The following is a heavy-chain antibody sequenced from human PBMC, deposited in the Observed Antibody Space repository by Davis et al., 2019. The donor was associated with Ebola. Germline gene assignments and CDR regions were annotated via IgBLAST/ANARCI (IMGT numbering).Heavy chain of an antibody. J-gene: IGHJ6*02. CDR1: GFTFSDYY. V-gene: IGHV3-11*01. Sequence: GESLKISCAASGFTFSDYYMSWIRQAPGKGLEWVSYISSSGSTIYYADSVKGRFTISRDNAKNSLYLQMNSLRAEDTAVYYCARGPYYYYGMDVWGQGTTVTVS. CDR2: ISSSGSTI. CDR3: ARGPYYYYGMDV.